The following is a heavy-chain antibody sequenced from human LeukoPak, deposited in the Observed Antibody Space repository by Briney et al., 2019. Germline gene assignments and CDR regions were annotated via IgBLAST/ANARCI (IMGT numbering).Heavy chain of an antibody. CDR2: IYYSGST. D-gene: IGHD3/OR15-3a*01. CDR1: GGSISSGDYY. Sequence: SQTLSLTCTVSGGSISSGDYYWSWIRQPPGKGLEWIGYIYYSGSTYYNPSLKSRVTISVDTSKNQFSLKLSSVTAADTAVYYCAREVDYHNWFDPWGQGTLVTVSS. J-gene: IGHJ5*02. CDR3: AREVDYHNWFDP. V-gene: IGHV4-30-4*08.